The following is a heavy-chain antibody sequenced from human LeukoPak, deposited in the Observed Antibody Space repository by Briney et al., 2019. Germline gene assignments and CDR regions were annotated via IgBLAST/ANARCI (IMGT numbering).Heavy chain of an antibody. CDR2: ISSSSSYI. Sequence: GGSLRLSCAASGFTFSSYSMNWVRQAPGKGLEWVSSISSSSSYIYYADSVKGRFTISRDNAKNSLYRQMNSLRAEDTAVYYCARVLGYYDSSGYYYLDYWGQGTLVTVSS. CDR3: ARVLGYYDSSGYYYLDY. J-gene: IGHJ4*02. CDR1: GFTFSSYS. V-gene: IGHV3-21*01. D-gene: IGHD3-22*01.